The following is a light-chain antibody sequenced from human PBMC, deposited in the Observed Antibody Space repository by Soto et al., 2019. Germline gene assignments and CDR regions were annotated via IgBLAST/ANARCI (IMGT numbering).Light chain of an antibody. CDR3: LLSYSGASWV. Sequence: QAVVTQEPSLTVSPGGTVTLTCGSSTGAVTSGHYPYWFQQKPGQAPRTLIYDTSNKHSWTPAHFSGSLLGGKAALTLSGAQPEDEAEYYCLLSYSGASWVFGGGTKLTVL. V-gene: IGLV7-46*01. J-gene: IGLJ3*02. CDR1: TGAVTSGHY. CDR2: DTS.